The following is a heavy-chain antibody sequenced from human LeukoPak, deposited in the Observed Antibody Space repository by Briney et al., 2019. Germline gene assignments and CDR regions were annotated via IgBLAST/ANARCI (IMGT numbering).Heavy chain of an antibody. Sequence: PSETLSLTCTVSGGSISSYYWSWIRQPPGKGLEWIGYIYYSGSTNYNPSLKSRVTISVGTSKNQFSLKLSSVTAADTAVYYCARETTMVPGDYWGQGTLVTVSS. CDR1: GGSISSYY. CDR2: IYYSGST. CDR3: ARETTMVPGDY. D-gene: IGHD3-10*01. V-gene: IGHV4-59*01. J-gene: IGHJ4*02.